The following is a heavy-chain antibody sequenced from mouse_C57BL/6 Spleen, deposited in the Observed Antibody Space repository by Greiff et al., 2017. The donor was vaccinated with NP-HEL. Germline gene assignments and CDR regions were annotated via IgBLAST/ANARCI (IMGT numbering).Heavy chain of an antibody. CDR3: ARNFLGRYCDV. J-gene: IGHJ1*03. Sequence: VKVVESGPGLVQPSQSLSITCTVSGFSLTSYGVHWVRQSPGKGLEWLGVIWSGGSTDYNAAFISRLSISKDNSKSQVFFKMNSLQADDTAIYYCARNFLGRYCDVWGTGTTVTVSS. CDR1: GFSLTSYG. D-gene: IGHD4-1*01. CDR2: IWSGGST. V-gene: IGHV2-2*01.